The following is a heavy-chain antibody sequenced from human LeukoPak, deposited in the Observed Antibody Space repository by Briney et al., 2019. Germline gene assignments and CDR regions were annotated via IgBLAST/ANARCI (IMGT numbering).Heavy chain of an antibody. CDR1: GGSISSYY. J-gene: IGHJ4*02. V-gene: IGHV4-59*01. Sequence: SETLSLTCTVSGGSISSYYWTWIRQPPGKGLEWIGYIYYSGGTNYNPSLKRRVTISVDTSKNQFSLKLSSVTAADTAVYYCARAPGVTTSLEYWGQGTLVTVSS. CDR2: IYYSGGT. D-gene: IGHD4-17*01. CDR3: ARAPGVTTSLEY.